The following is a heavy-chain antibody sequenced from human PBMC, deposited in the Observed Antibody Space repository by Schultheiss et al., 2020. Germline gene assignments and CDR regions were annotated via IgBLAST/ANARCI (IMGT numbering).Heavy chain of an antibody. Sequence: SLKISCAASGFTFSSYGMHWVRQAPGKGLEWVAVIWYDGSNKYYADSVKGRFTISRDNSKNTLYLQMNSLRAEDTAVYYCARDQGLRVGATNDYYYYYGMDVWGQGTTVTVSS. V-gene: IGHV3-33*01. CDR2: IWYDGSNK. CDR3: ARDQGLRVGATNDYYYYYGMDV. J-gene: IGHJ6*02. CDR1: GFTFSSYG. D-gene: IGHD1-26*01.